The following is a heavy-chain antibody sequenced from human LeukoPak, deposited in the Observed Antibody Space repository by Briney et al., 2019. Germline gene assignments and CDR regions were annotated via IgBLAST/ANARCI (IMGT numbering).Heavy chain of an antibody. D-gene: IGHD5-24*01. J-gene: IGHJ3*02. Sequence: PSETLSLTCTVSGGSVSSTAYYWGWIRQTPGKRLEWIGNAYVNGHTYYNPSLKSRVTIVVDTSKNEFSLKLSSVTAADTAVYYCARLGGYNLSRNAFDIWGRGTLVTVSS. CDR3: ARLGGYNLSRNAFDI. CDR2: AYVNGHT. V-gene: IGHV4-39*01. CDR1: GGSVSSTAYY.